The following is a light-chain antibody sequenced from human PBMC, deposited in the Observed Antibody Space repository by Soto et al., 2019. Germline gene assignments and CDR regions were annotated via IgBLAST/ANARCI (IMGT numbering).Light chain of an antibody. J-gene: IGKJ5*01. Sequence: DIQMTQSPSSVSAAVGDRVTITCQASQGISSWLAWYQQQPGRAPKLLIYAASTLQRGVPSRFSGSGSGTDFSLTISSLQPEDFATYYCQQAHSFPVTFGQGTRLEI. V-gene: IGKV1-12*01. CDR2: AAS. CDR1: QGISSW. CDR3: QQAHSFPVT.